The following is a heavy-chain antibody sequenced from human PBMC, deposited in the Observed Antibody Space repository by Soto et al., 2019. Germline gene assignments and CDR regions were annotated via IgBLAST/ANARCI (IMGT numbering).Heavy chain of an antibody. CDR1: GFTFSSYG. CDR3: AKDGSHSSGLDYYYYGMDV. D-gene: IGHD3-22*01. Sequence: GGSLRLSCAASGFTFSSYGMHWVRQAPGKGLEWVAVISYDGSNKYYADSVKGRFTISRDNSKNTLYLQMNSLRAEDTAVYYCAKDGSHSSGLDYYYYGMDVWGQGTTVTVSS. CDR2: ISYDGSNK. V-gene: IGHV3-30*18. J-gene: IGHJ6*02.